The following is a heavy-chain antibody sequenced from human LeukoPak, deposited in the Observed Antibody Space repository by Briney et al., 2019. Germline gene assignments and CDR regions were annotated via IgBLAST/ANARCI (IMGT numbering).Heavy chain of an antibody. Sequence: SETLSLTCTVSGYSISSGYYWGWIRQPPGKGLEWIGSIYHSGSTYYNPSLKSRVTISVDTSKNQFSLKLSSVTAADTAVYYCAKVVSMIMFGGVIAPFDYWGQGTLVTVSS. CDR3: AKVVSMIMFGGVIAPFDY. CDR1: GYSISSGYY. J-gene: IGHJ4*02. CDR2: IYHSGST. V-gene: IGHV4-38-2*02. D-gene: IGHD3-16*02.